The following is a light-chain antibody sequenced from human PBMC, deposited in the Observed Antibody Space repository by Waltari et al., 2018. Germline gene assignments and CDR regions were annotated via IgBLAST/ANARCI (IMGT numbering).Light chain of an antibody. CDR2: HVN. CDR1: SSDICVSNH. J-gene: IGLJ2*01. V-gene: IGLV2-14*03. CDR3: SSYTTTNTLEVI. Sequence: QSALTQPASVSGSPGQSITIPCTGTSSDICVSNHVSCYQQHPGKAPKRLIYHVNTRPSGGSNRFSGSKSGNTASLTISGLQAEDESDYYCSSYTTTNTLEVIFGTGTKLTVL.